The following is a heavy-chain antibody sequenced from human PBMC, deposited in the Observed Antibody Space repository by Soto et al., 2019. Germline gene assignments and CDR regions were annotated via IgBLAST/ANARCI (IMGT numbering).Heavy chain of an antibody. J-gene: IGHJ6*02. D-gene: IGHD3-3*01. Sequence: TGGSLRLSCAASGFTFSSYAMSWVRQAPGKGLEWVSAISGSGGSTYYADSVKGRFTISRDNSKNTLYLQMNSLRAEDTAVYYCAKDGAVTIFGVVSYYYGMDVWGQGTTVTVSS. CDR3: AKDGAVTIFGVVSYYYGMDV. CDR2: ISGSGGST. V-gene: IGHV3-23*01. CDR1: GFTFSSYA.